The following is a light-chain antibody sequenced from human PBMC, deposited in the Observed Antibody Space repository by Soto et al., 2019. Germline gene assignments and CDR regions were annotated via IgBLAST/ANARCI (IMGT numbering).Light chain of an antibody. Sequence: EIVLTQSPATLSLSPGEKATLSCRTSQSVTTYLAWYQQKPGQSPRLLIYDASNRATGIPARFSGSGSGTGFTLTINSLEPEDFAVYYCQQRSSSWTFGQGTKVEIK. V-gene: IGKV3-11*01. J-gene: IGKJ1*01. CDR2: DAS. CDR1: QSVTTY. CDR3: QQRSSSWT.